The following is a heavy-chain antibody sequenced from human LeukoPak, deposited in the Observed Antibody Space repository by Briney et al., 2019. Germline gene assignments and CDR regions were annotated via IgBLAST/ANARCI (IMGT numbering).Heavy chain of an antibody. CDR3: AKDQARDTAMRLKGAFDI. CDR1: GFTFSSYA. D-gene: IGHD5-18*01. CDR2: ISGSGGST. J-gene: IGHJ3*02. Sequence: QPGGSLRLSCAASGFTFSSYAMSWVRQAPGKGLEWVSAISGSGGSTYYADSVKGRFTISRDNSKNTLYLQMNSLRAEDTAVYYCAKDQARDTAMRLKGAFDIWGQGTMVTVSS. V-gene: IGHV3-23*01.